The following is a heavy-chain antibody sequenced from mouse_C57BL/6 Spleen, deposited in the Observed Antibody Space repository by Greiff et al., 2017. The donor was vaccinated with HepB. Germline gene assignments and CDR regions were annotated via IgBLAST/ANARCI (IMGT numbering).Heavy chain of an antibody. V-gene: IGHV5-17*01. J-gene: IGHJ2*01. D-gene: IGHD4-1*02. CDR3: ARPYSTGRGYYFDY. Sequence: EVQGVESGGGLVKPGGSLKLSCAASGFTFSDYGMHWVRQAPEKGLEWVAYISSGSSTIYYADTVKGRFTISRDNANNTLFLQMTSLRSEDTAMYYCARPYSTGRGYYFDYRGQGTTLTVSS. CDR1: GFTFSDYG. CDR2: ISSGSSTI.